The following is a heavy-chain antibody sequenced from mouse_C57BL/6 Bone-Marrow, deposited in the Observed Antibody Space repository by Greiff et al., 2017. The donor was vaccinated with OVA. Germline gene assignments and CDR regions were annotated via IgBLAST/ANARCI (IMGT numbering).Heavy chain of an antibody. J-gene: IGHJ3*01. CDR1: GYTFTSYT. D-gene: IGHD1-1*01. CDR2: INPSSGYT. CDR3: ARWDYYGSSWFAY. Sequence: VQLVESGAELARPGASVKMSCKASGYTFTSYTMHWVKQRPGQGLEWIGYINPSSGYTKYNQKFKDKATLTADKSSSTAYMQLSSLTSEDSAVYYCARWDYYGSSWFAYWGQGTLVTVSA. V-gene: IGHV1-4*01.